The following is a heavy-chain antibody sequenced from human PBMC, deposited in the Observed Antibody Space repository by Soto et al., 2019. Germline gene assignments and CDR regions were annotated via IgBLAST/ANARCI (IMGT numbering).Heavy chain of an antibody. CDR2: ISSSSSTI. V-gene: IGHV3-48*02. J-gene: IGHJ4*02. D-gene: IGHD3-22*01. CDR1: GFTFSSYS. CDR3: ARDLVVINHY. Sequence: EVQLVESGGGLVQPGGSLRLSCAASGFTFSSYSMNWVRQAPGKGLEWVSYISSSSSTIYYADSVKGRFTISRDNAKNSLYLQMNSLRDKDTAVYYCARDLVVINHYWGQGTLVTVSS.